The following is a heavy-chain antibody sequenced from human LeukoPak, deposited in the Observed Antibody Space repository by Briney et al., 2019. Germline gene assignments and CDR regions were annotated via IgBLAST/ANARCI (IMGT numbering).Heavy chain of an antibody. V-gene: IGHV3-11*04. Sequence: GGSLRLSCAASGFTFSDYYMSWIRQAPGKGLEWVSYISSSGSTIYYADSVKGRFTVSRDNAKNSLYLQMNSLRAEDTAVYYCAIGPTVTTSGFDYWGQGTLVTVSS. CDR2: ISSSGSTI. J-gene: IGHJ4*02. D-gene: IGHD4-17*01. CDR3: AIGPTVTTSGFDY. CDR1: GFTFSDYY.